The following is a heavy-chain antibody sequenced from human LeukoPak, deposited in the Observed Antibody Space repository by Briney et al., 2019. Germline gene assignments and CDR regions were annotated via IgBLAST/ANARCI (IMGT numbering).Heavy chain of an antibody. J-gene: IGHJ4*02. V-gene: IGHV4-59*01. D-gene: IGHD3-10*01. Sequence: SETLSLTCTVSGDSISRYYWSWIRQSPGKGLEWIGYIYYGGGTNYNPSLKSRVTISVDTSKNQFSLKLSSVTAADTAVYYCARALPLYYYGSGSGYFDYWGQGTLVTVSS. CDR3: ARALPLYYYGSGSGYFDY. CDR1: GDSISRYY. CDR2: IYYGGGT.